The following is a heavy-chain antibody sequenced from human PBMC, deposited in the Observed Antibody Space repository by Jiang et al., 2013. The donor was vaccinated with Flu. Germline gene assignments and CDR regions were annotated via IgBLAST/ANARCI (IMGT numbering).Heavy chain of an antibody. CDR2: IYNSGST. V-gene: IGHV4-59*12. J-gene: IGHJ6*02. Sequence: SLTCTVSGGSISTYYWSWLRQPPGKGLEWIGYIYNSGSTNYNPSLKSRVTISVDTSRNQFSLKLSSVTAADTAVFYCAKTGRTGYYYGIDVWGQGTTVTVSS. CDR1: GGSISTYY. CDR3: AKTGRTGYYYGIDV.